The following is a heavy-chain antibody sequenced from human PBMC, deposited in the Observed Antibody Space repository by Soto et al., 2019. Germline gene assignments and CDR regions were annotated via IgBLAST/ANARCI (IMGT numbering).Heavy chain of an antibody. V-gene: IGHV1-18*04. CDR2: IRVYNGNT. CDR3: ARKEDYGDYVDY. J-gene: IGHJ4*02. Sequence: QVQLVQSGPEVKKPGASVKVSCKASGYTFSRYGISWVRQAPGQGLEWMGWIRVYNGNTKYAQKVQYRVTMTTDISTSTAYMDMRSLRSDDTAVYYCARKEDYGDYVDYWGQGTLVTVSS. D-gene: IGHD4-17*01. CDR1: GYTFSRYG.